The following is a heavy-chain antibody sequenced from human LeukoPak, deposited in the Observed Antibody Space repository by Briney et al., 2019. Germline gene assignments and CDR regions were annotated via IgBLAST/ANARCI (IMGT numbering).Heavy chain of an antibody. CDR2: INPSGGST. V-gene: IGHV1-46*01. CDR1: GYTFTSYY. Sequence: ASVKVSCKASGYTFTSYYMHWVRQAPGQGLEWMGIINPSGGSTSYAQKFQGRVTMTRDTSTSTVYMELSSLRSEDTAVYYCVRGHCSSTSCYESDAFDIWGQGTMVTVSS. J-gene: IGHJ3*02. CDR3: VRGHCSSTSCYESDAFDI. D-gene: IGHD2-2*01.